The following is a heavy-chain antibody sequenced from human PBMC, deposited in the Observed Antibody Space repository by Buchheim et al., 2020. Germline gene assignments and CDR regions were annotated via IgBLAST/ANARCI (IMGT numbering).Heavy chain of an antibody. CDR2: INPHSGVT. CDR1: GYTFTGYY. D-gene: IGHD3-10*01. V-gene: IGHV1-2*04. J-gene: IGHJ6*02. Sequence: QVQLVQSGAEVKNPGASVKVSCKASGYTFTGYYLHWVRQAPGQGLEWMGWINPHSGVTNYAQKFQDWVTMTRDTSISTPYMELSRLRSDDTAVYYCARNAYYGSGSYYSSHYYYYYGMDVWGQGT. CDR3: ARNAYYGSGSYYSSHYYYYYGMDV.